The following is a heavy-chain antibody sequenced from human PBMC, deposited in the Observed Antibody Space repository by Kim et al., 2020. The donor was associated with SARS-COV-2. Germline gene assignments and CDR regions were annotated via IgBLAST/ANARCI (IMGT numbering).Heavy chain of an antibody. D-gene: IGHD3-10*01. V-gene: IGHV3-53*01. J-gene: IGHJ6*02. CDR3: AREVRYGSGSYYTSYYGMDV. CDR2: IYSGGST. CDR1: GFTVSSNY. Sequence: GGSLRLSCAASGFTVSSNYMSWVRQAPGKGLEWVSVIYSGGSTYYADSVKGRFTISRDNSKNTLYLQMNSLRAEDTAVYYCAREVRYGSGSYYTSYYGMDVWGQGTTVTVSS.